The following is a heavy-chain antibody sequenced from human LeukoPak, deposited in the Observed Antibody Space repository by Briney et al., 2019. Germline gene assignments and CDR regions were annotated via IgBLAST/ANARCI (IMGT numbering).Heavy chain of an antibody. CDR1: GYTFTGYY. Sequence: EASVKVPCKASGYTFTGYYMHWVRQAPGQGLEWMGRINPSSGGTNYAQKFQGRVTMTRDTSISTAYMELSRLRSDDTAVYYCARGSCTNGVCYVFDYWGQGTLVTVSS. D-gene: IGHD2-8*01. V-gene: IGHV1-2*06. CDR2: INPSSGGT. CDR3: ARGSCTNGVCYVFDY. J-gene: IGHJ4*02.